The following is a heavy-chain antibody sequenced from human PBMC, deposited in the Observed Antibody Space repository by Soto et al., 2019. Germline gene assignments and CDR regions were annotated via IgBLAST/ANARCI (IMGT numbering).Heavy chain of an antibody. CDR3: ARGWGYDSTDYYYAY. V-gene: IGHV1-69*01. CDR2: IITSFGTA. Sequence: QVQLVQSGAEVRKPGSSVRVSCKASGGSFNRHTISWVRQAPGQGLEWMGGIITSFGTANHAQKFQGRVTIIADESTITVYMELSSLRSGDTAIYYCARGWGYDSTDYYYAYWGQGTLVIVSS. D-gene: IGHD3-22*01. J-gene: IGHJ4*02. CDR1: GGSFNRHT.